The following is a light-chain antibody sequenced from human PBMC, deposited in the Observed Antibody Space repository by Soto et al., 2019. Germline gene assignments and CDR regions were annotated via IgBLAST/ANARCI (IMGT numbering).Light chain of an antibody. CDR2: WAS. J-gene: IGKJ2*01. CDR1: QSVLYSSNNQNY. Sequence: DIVMTQSPDSLAVSLGERATINCKSSQSVLYSSNNQNYLARYQQKPGQPPKLLIYWASTRESVVPDRFSGSGSGADFTLTISSLQAEDGAVYYCQQDYTVPYPCGQGPKLEIK. CDR3: QQDYTVPYP. V-gene: IGKV4-1*01.